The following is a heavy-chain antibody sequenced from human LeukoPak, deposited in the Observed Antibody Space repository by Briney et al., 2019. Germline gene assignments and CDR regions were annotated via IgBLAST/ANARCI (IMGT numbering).Heavy chain of an antibody. J-gene: IGHJ6*03. CDR3: ARLKFYDSTGYSPGYYMDV. Sequence: PSQSLSLTCTVSGGSIISNYWSWIRQSAGTGLEWIGRTYGSGITDYNPSLKSRVTMSLDTSRKQFSLRLTSVTAADTAVYYCARLKFYDSTGYSPGYYMDVWGKGTTVSVFS. CDR2: TYGSGIT. CDR1: GGSIISNY. V-gene: IGHV4-4*07. D-gene: IGHD3-22*01.